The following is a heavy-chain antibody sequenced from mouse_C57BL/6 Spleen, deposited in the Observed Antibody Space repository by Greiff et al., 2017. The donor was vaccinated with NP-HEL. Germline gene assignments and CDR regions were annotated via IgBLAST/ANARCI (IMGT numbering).Heavy chain of an antibody. D-gene: IGHD2-5*01. CDR3: ARGGYSNYPYAMDY. Sequence: VQLQQSGPVLVKPGASVKMSCKASGYTFTDYYMNWVKQSHGKSLEWIGVINPYNGGTSYNQKFKGKATLTVDKSSSTAYMELNSLTSEDSAVYYCARGGYSNYPYAMDYWGQGTSVTVSS. CDR2: INPYNGGT. V-gene: IGHV1-19*01. CDR1: GYTFTDYY. J-gene: IGHJ4*01.